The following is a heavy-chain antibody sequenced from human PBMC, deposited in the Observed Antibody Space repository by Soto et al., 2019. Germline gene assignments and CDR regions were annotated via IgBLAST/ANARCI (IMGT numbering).Heavy chain of an antibody. Sequence: EAQLLESGGDWAQPGGSLRLSCAASGFTFSSHGMSWVRQAPGKGLEWIAGLSRGGGTTYYADSVQGRFTISRDNSKNTLDLIMNSLKVEDTALYYCAKDGQYRTDGFDVWGQGTMVIVSS. CDR2: LSRGGGTT. D-gene: IGHD6-6*01. CDR1: GFTFSSHG. J-gene: IGHJ3*01. V-gene: IGHV3-23*01. CDR3: AKDGQYRTDGFDV.